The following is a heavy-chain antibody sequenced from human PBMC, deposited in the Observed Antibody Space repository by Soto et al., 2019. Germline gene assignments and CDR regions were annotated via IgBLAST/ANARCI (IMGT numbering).Heavy chain of an antibody. CDR3: ARVIAVAGNWFDP. V-gene: IGHV4-31*03. CDR2: IYYSGST. Sequence: SETLSLTCTVSGGSISSGGYYWSWIRQHPGKGLEWIGYIYYSGSTYYNPSLKSRVTISVDTSKNQFSLKLSSVTAADTAVYYCARVIAVAGNWFDPWGQGTLVTV. D-gene: IGHD6-19*01. J-gene: IGHJ5*02. CDR1: GGSISSGGYY.